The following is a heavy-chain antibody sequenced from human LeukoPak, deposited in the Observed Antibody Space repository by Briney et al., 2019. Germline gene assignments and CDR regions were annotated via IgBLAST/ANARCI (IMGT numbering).Heavy chain of an antibody. CDR3: AMDPCGGDCIWYFDL. Sequence: GGSLRLSCAASGFTVSSYDMHWVRQATGKGLEWVSAIGTAGDTYYPGSVKGRFTISRDSSKNTLYLQMNSLRAEDTAVYYCAMDPCGGDCIWYFDLRGRGTLVTVSS. D-gene: IGHD2-21*02. J-gene: IGHJ2*01. CDR2: IGTAGDT. CDR1: GFTVSSYD. V-gene: IGHV3-13*04.